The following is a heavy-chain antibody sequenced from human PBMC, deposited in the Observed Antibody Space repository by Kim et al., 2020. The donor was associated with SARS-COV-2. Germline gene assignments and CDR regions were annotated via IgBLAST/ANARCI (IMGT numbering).Heavy chain of an antibody. J-gene: IGHJ4*02. Sequence: NPSLKSRVTMSVDTSKNQFSLKLSSVTAADTAVYYCARYAAGGGWPFDYWGQGTLVTVSS. D-gene: IGHD6-19*01. V-gene: IGHV4-59*10. CDR3: ARYAAGGGWPFDY.